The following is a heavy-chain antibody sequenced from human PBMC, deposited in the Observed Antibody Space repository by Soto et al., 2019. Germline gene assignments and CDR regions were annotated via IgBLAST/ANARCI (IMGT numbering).Heavy chain of an antibody. CDR1: GGTFSSYA. Sequence: SVKVSCKASGGTFSSYAISWVRQAPGQGLEWMGRIIPILGIANYAQKFQGRVTITADKSTSTAYMELSSLRSEDTAVYYCARDSRLNYYYGMDVWGQRTTVTVSS. V-gene: IGHV1-69*04. CDR2: IIPILGIA. CDR3: ARDSRLNYYYGMDV. J-gene: IGHJ6*02.